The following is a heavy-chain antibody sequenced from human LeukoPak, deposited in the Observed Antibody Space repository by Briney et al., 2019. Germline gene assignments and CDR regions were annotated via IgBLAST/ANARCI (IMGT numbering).Heavy chain of an antibody. CDR3: ARDLWFGGYPLDY. V-gene: IGHV3-21*01. D-gene: IGHD3-10*01. J-gene: IGHJ4*02. CDR1: GFTFSSYS. Sequence: GGSLRLSCAASGFTFSSYSMNWVRQAPGKGLEWVSSISSSSSYIYYTDSVKGRFTISRDNAKNSLYLQMNSLRAEDTAVYYCARDLWFGGYPLDYWGQGTLVTVSS. CDR2: ISSSSSYI.